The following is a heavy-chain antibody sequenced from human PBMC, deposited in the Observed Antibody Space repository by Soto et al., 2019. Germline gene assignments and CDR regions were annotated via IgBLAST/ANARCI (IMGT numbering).Heavy chain of an antibody. D-gene: IGHD5-18*01. Sequence: QVQLVESGGGVVQPGRSLRLSCAASGFTFSSYGMHWVRQAPGKGLEWVAVIWYDGSNKYYADSVKGRFTISRDNSKNTLSLQMNSLRAEDTAVYYCAREPGYSYGELFDYWGQGALVTVSS. CDR3: AREPGYSYGELFDY. CDR2: IWYDGSNK. V-gene: IGHV3-33*01. CDR1: GFTFSSYG. J-gene: IGHJ4*02.